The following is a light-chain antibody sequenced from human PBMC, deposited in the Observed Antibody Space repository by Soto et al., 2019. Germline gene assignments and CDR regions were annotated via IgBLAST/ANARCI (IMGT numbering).Light chain of an antibody. Sequence: QAVVTQPPSASGTPGQRVTISCSGSSSNIGPNTVNWYQQLPGTAPKLLIYSNNQRPSGVPDRFSGSKSGTSASLAISGLQSEDEADYYCAAWDDGLDGWVFGGGTQLTVL. CDR2: SNN. CDR3: AAWDDGLDGWV. J-gene: IGLJ3*02. V-gene: IGLV1-44*01. CDR1: SSNIGPNT.